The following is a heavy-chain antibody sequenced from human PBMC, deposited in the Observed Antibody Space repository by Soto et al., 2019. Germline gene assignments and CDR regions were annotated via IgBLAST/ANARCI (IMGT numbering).Heavy chain of an antibody. D-gene: IGHD3-22*01. V-gene: IGHV3-33*01. J-gene: IGHJ6*02. CDR3: ARDSGNSSGRDVGAYYYGMDV. Sequence: GGSLRLSCAASGFTFSSYGMHWVRQAPGKGLEWVAVIWYDGSNKYYADSVKGRFTISRDNSKNTLYLQMNSLRAEDTAVYYCARDSGNSSGRDVGAYYYGMDVWVQGTTVTVSS. CDR2: IWYDGSNK. CDR1: GFTFSSYG.